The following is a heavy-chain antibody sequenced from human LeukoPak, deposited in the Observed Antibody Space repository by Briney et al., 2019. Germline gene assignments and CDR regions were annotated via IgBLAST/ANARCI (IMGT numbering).Heavy chain of an antibody. D-gene: IGHD3-22*01. CDR3: ARHLYESRGQTSFDY. J-gene: IGHJ4*02. Sequence: SETLSLTCTVSGGSISSYYWSWIRQPPGKGLEWIGYIYYSGSTNYNPSLKSRVTISVDTSQNQFSLKLSSVTAADTAMYYCARHLYESRGQTSFDYWGQGTLVTVSS. CDR1: GGSISSYY. CDR2: IYYSGST. V-gene: IGHV4-59*08.